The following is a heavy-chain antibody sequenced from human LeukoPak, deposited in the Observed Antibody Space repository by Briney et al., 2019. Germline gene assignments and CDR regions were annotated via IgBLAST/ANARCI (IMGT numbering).Heavy chain of an antibody. CDR3: ARLIPLTLGAAYFDY. Sequence: TPSETLSLTCAVSGASISSSNWWSWVRQPPGKGLEWIGEIYHSGSTYYSPSLKSRVTISVDTSKNQFSLRLSSVTAAVTAVYYCARLIPLTLGAAYFDYWGQGTLVTVSS. CDR1: GASISSSNW. V-gene: IGHV4-4*02. J-gene: IGHJ4*02. CDR2: IYHSGST. D-gene: IGHD4/OR15-4a*01.